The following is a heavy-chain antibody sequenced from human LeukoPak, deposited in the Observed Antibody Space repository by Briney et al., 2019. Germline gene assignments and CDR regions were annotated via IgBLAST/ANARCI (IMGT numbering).Heavy chain of an antibody. CDR2: INPNSGDT. D-gene: IGHD2-21*01. J-gene: IGHJ6*02. CDR3: ARDEKDCGGDCYHGMDV. V-gene: IGHV1-2*02. CDR1: GYTYAGSY. Sequence: ASVKVSCTASGYTYAGSYMHWVRQAPGQGLEWMGWINPNSGDTKYAQKFQGRVTMTRDTSISTAYMELRRLRSDDTAVYYCARDEKDCGGDCYHGMDVWGQGTTVTVSS.